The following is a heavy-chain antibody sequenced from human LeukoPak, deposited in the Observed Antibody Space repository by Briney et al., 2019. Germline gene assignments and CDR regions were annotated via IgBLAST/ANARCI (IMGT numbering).Heavy chain of an antibody. Sequence: GGSLRLSCVASGVTLRNTWEAWVRHAPRKGRGWVANINQDASTKHYVDSVKGRFTISRDNAKNSLYLQMNSLRAEDTAVYYCARDQSGNLDYWGQGTLVTVSA. CDR3: ARDQSGNLDY. D-gene: IGHD1-26*01. CDR1: GVTLRNTW. V-gene: IGHV3-7*01. CDR2: INQDASTK. J-gene: IGHJ4*02.